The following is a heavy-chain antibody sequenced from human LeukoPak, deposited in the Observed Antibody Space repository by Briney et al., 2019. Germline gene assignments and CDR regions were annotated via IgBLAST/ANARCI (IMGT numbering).Heavy chain of an antibody. Sequence: SETLSLTCTVSGGSISSSSYYWGWIRQPPGKGLEWIGSIYYSGSTYYNPSLKSRVTISVDTSKNQFSLRLTSVTAADTAVYYCARGWGSGSYALRWFDPWGQGTLVTVSS. CDR2: IYYSGST. D-gene: IGHD1-26*01. CDR1: GGSISSSSYY. CDR3: ARGWGSGSYALRWFDP. J-gene: IGHJ5*02. V-gene: IGHV4-39*07.